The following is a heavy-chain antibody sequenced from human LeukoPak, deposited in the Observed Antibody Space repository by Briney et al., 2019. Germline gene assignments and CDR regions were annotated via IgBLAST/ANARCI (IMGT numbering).Heavy chain of an antibody. J-gene: IGHJ4*02. CDR1: GFTVSSNH. CDR2: INSDGRST. Sequence: GGSLRLSCAASGFTVSSNHMSWVRQAPGKGLLWVSRINSDGRSTNYADSVKGRFTISRDNAKNTLNLQMNGLRAEDTALYYCARGNGDYVSLFDYWGQGTLVTVSS. V-gene: IGHV3-74*01. D-gene: IGHD4-17*01. CDR3: ARGNGDYVSLFDY.